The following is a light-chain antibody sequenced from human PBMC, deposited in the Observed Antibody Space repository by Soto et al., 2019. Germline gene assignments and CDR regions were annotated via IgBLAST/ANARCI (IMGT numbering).Light chain of an antibody. CDR3: SSYTSRNTLYV. CDR1: ISDVGGYTY. Sequence: QSVLTQPSSVSGSPGQSITISCTGTISDVGGYTYVSWYQQHPGKAPKLMIFEVSNRPSGVSNRFSGSKSGNTASLTISGLQAEDEADYYCSSYTSRNTLYVFGTGTKVPS. V-gene: IGLV2-14*01. J-gene: IGLJ1*01. CDR2: EVS.